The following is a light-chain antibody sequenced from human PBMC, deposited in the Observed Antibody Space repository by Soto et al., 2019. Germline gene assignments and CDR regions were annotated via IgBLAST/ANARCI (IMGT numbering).Light chain of an antibody. Sequence: EIVLTQSPATLSVSAGGTVTLSCMASQGIKSNLAWYQQKPGQAPTLVIYRASTRAAGTPARFRGSRSGTESTLTIGSLQPEDFATYYCQQLNGSSWTFGQGTKVDI. CDR2: RAS. CDR3: QQLNGSSWT. V-gene: IGKV3-15*01. CDR1: QGIKSN. J-gene: IGKJ1*01.